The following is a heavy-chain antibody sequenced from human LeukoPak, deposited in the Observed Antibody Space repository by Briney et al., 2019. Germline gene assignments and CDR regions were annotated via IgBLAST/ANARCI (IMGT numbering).Heavy chain of an antibody. CDR1: GGSFSSHA. CDR3: ARGLQYQLLKALGYYYMDV. CDR2: ILPISGTA. V-gene: IGHV1-69*05. Sequence: SVKVSCKASGGSFSSHAIAWVRQAPAQGPEWMGGILPISGTANYAQKFQGRVTITTDESTSTAYMELSSLTSDDTAVYYCARGLQYQLLKALGYYYMDVWGEGTTVTVSS. J-gene: IGHJ6*03. D-gene: IGHD2-2*01.